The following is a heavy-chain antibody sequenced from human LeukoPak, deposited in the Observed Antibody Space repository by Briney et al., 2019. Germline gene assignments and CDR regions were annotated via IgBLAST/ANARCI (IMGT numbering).Heavy chain of an antibody. CDR3: ARGPNDEFWSGRFDY. Sequence: GGSLRLSCAASGFTFSSYSMNWVRQAPGKGLEWVSSISSSSSNIHYADSVKGRFTIFRDNAKNTVYLQMQSLRVEDTAVYYCARGPNDEFWSGRFDYRGQGTRVIVSS. D-gene: IGHD3-3*01. J-gene: IGHJ4*02. CDR1: GFTFSSYS. V-gene: IGHV3-21*01. CDR2: ISSSSSNI.